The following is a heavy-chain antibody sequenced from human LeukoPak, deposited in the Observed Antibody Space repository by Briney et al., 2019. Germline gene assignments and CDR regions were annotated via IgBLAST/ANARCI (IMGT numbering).Heavy chain of an antibody. V-gene: IGHV4-34*01. CDR3: ASRTGLDYGGNSVLWFDP. Sequence: PSETLSLTCAVYGGSFSGYYWSWIRQPPGKGLEWIGEINHSGSTNYNPSLKSRVTISVDTSKNQFSLKLSSVTAADTAVYYCASRTGLDYGGNSVLWFDPWGQGTLVTVSS. J-gene: IGHJ5*02. CDR1: GGSFSGYY. CDR2: INHSGST. D-gene: IGHD4-23*01.